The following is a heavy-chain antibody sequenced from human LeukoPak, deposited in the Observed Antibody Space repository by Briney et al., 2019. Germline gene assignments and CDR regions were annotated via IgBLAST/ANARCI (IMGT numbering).Heavy chain of an antibody. CDR3: TRDRDIFDI. CDR2: IKSSGTTR. D-gene: IGHD3-10*01. V-gene: IGHV3-48*02. Sequence: GGSLRLSCAASGFTFSTYSMNWVRQAPGKGLEWISYIKSSGTTRYYADSVRGRLTVSRDNAKNSLSLQMDSLRDEDTAVYYCTRDRDIFDIWGQGTMVTVSS. J-gene: IGHJ3*02. CDR1: GFTFSTYS.